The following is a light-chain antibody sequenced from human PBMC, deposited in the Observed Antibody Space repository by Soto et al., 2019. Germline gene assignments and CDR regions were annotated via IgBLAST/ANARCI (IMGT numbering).Light chain of an antibody. CDR2: GNS. CDR3: QSYDSSLSVV. Sequence: QSVLTQPPSVSGALGQRVTISCTGSSSKIGAGYDVHGYQQLPGTAPKLLIYGNSNRPSGVPDRFSGSKSGTSASLAITGLQAEDEADYYCQSYDSSLSVVFGGGTNLTVL. CDR1: SSKIGAGYD. J-gene: IGLJ2*01. V-gene: IGLV1-40*01.